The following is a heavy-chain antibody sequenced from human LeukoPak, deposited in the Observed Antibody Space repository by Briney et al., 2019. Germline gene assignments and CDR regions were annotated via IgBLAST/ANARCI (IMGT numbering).Heavy chain of an antibody. Sequence: PSETLSLTCTVSGGSISSYYWSWIRQPPGKGLEWIGSIYYSGSTNYNPSLKSRVTISVDTSKNQFSLKLSSVTAADTAVYYCARAFTYYYDSSGYYGWAFDIWGQGTMVTVSS. CDR2: IYYSGST. CDR1: GGSISSYY. D-gene: IGHD3-22*01. V-gene: IGHV4-59*01. J-gene: IGHJ3*02. CDR3: ARAFTYYYDSSGYYGWAFDI.